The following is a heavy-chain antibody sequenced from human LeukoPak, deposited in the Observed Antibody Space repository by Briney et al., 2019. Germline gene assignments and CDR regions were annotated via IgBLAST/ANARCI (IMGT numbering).Heavy chain of an antibody. CDR3: AKPRAMTTGVGRYFDL. CDR2: ISGGGEDT. V-gene: IGHV3-23*01. Sequence: GGSLRLSCAASGFTFTSYAMSWIRQAPGKGLEWVSAISGGGEDTYYPDSVKGRFTISRDNSKNTLYLQMNSLRAEDTDIYYCAKPRAMTTGVGRYFDLWGRGTLVTVSS. J-gene: IGHJ2*01. CDR1: GFTFTSYA. D-gene: IGHD1-1*01.